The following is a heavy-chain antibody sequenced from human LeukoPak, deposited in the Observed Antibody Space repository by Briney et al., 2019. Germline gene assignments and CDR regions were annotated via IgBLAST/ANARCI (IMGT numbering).Heavy chain of an antibody. CDR1: GVSISSYY. CDR3: ARGSYYYMDI. CDR2: IYYSGST. Sequence: PSETLSLSCTVSGVSISSYYWSWIRQPPGKGLEWIGYIYYSGSTNYNPSLKSRVTISVDTSKNQFSLKLSSVTAADTAVYYCARGSYYYMDIWCAGTTVTVSS. J-gene: IGHJ6*03. V-gene: IGHV4-59*01.